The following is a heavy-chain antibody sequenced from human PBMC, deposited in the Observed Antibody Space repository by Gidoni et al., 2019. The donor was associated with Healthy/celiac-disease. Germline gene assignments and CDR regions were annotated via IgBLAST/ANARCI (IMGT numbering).Heavy chain of an antibody. Sequence: EVQLVESGGGLVQPGGSLRLSCAASGFTFSSYWMHLVRQAPGKGLVWVSRINSDGRSTSYADSVKGRFTISRDNAKNTLYLQMNSLRAEDTAVYYCARDKGYSRGDGMDVWGQGTTVTVSS. CDR1: GFTFSSYW. CDR2: INSDGRST. CDR3: ARDKGYSRGDGMDV. D-gene: IGHD6-13*01. J-gene: IGHJ6*02. V-gene: IGHV3-74*01.